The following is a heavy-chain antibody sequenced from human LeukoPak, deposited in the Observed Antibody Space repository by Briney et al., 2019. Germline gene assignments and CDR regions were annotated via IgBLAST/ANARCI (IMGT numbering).Heavy chain of an antibody. CDR3: AAPGIAVAGTKVDWFDP. J-gene: IGHJ5*02. CDR2: ISNSGSTI. V-gene: IGHV3-48*03. CDR1: GFTFSSYE. D-gene: IGHD6-19*01. Sequence: GESLRLSCAASGFTFSSYEMNWVRQAPGKGLEWVSYISNSGSTIYYADSVKGRFTISRDNAKNSLYLQMNSLRAEDTAVYYCAAPGIAVAGTKVDWFDPWGQGTLVTVSS.